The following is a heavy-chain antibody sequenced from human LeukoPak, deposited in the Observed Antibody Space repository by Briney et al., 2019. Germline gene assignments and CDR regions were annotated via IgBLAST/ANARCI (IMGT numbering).Heavy chain of an antibody. CDR1: GFTVSSNY. V-gene: IGHV3-53*01. D-gene: IGHD1-26*01. CDR3: ASSYSGSYYRYPQFAY. Sequence: GGSLRLSCAASGFTVSSNYMSWVRQAPGKGLEWVSIIYSDGGTYYADSVKGRFTISRDNSKNTLYLQMNSLRAEDTAVYYCASSYSGSYYRYPQFAYWGQGTLVTVSS. CDR2: IYSDGGT. J-gene: IGHJ4*02.